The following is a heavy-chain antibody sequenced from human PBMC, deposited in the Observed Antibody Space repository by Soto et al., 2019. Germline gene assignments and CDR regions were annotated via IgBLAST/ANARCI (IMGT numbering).Heavy chain of an antibody. CDR1: GGSFSGYY. Sequence: SETLSLTCAVYGGSFSGYYWSWIRQPPGKGLEWIGEINHSGSTNYNPSLKSRVTISVDTSKNQFSLKLSSVTAADTAVYYCARREYYETFDYWGQGTLVTVSS. J-gene: IGHJ4*02. V-gene: IGHV4-34*01. D-gene: IGHD3-22*01. CDR2: INHSGST. CDR3: ARREYYETFDY.